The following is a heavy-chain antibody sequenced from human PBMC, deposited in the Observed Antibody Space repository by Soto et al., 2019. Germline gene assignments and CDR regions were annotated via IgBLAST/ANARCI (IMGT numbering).Heavy chain of an antibody. J-gene: IGHJ6*02. CDR3: ASFNRLGGSYYDYYYGMDV. D-gene: IGHD1-26*01. CDR2: IIPIFGTA. CDR1: GGTFSSYA. Sequence: SVKVSCQASGGTFSSYAISWVRQAPGQGLEWMGGIIPIFGTANYAQKFQGRVTITADESTSTAYMELSSLRSEDTAVYYCASFNRLGGSYYDYYYGMDVWGQGTTVTVSS. V-gene: IGHV1-69*13.